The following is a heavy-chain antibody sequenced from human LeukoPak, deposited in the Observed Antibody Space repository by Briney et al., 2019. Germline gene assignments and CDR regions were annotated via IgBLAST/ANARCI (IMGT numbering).Heavy chain of an antibody. V-gene: IGHV3-53*01. Sequence: GGSLRPSCAASGFTVSSNCMSWARQAPGKGLEWVSVIYSGGSTYYADSVKGRFTISRDNSKNTLYLQMNSLRAEDTAVYYCASGLNKAAGEEVRDYWGQGTLVTVSS. CDR1: GFTVSSNC. D-gene: IGHD6-13*01. CDR2: IYSGGST. CDR3: ASGLNKAAGEEVRDY. J-gene: IGHJ4*02.